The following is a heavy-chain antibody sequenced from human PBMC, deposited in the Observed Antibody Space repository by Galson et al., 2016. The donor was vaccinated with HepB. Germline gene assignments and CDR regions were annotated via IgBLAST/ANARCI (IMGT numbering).Heavy chain of an antibody. J-gene: IGHJ4*02. CDR1: GFSLSSDKMC. Sequence: PALVKPTQTLTLTCTFSGFSLSSDKMCVSWIGQPPGKALEWLALIDWDDDKYYGTSLKTRLTISKDSSNNQVVLTMTNMDPVDTATYYCARAAATSCNFFDYWGQGTLVTVSS. V-gene: IGHV2-70*01. CDR3: ARAAATSCNFFDY. D-gene: IGHD6-25*01. CDR2: IDWDDDK.